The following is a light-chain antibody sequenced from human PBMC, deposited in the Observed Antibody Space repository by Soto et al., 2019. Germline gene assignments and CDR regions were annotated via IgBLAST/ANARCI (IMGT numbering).Light chain of an antibody. J-gene: IGKJ4*01. V-gene: IGKV3-15*01. Sequence: EIVLTQSPATLSVSPGERATLSCRASHSAASAVAWYQQKPGQAPRLLIYDASTRATGIPARFSGSGSATEFTLPISSLQSEDFAVYSWQQYRDRPLTFGGGTKVDLK. CDR2: DAS. CDR3: QQYRDRPLT. CDR1: HSAASA.